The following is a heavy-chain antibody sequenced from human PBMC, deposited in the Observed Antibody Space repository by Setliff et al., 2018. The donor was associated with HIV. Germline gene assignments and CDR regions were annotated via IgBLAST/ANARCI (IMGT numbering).Heavy chain of an antibody. Sequence: ASVKVSCKTSGYIFTGFGLTWVRQAPGQGLEWMGWISAYNGNRNYAQKVQDRVTMTTDTSTRTAYMELRSLRSEDTAVYYCVRDESSYYDSSGYLVFDHWGQGTLVTVSS. CDR1: GYIFTGFG. CDR2: ISAYNGNR. D-gene: IGHD3-22*01. CDR3: VRDESSYYDSSGYLVFDH. V-gene: IGHV1-18*01. J-gene: IGHJ4*02.